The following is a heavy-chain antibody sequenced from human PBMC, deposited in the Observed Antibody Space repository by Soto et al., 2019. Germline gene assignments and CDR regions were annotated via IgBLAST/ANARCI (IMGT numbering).Heavy chain of an antibody. CDR3: AKDSLDSSSWYPPLALYGMDV. CDR1: GFTFSSYA. V-gene: IGHV3-30-3*01. Sequence: PGGSLRLSCAASGFTFSSYAMHWVRQAPGKGLEWVAVISYDGSNKYYADSVKGRFTISRDNSKNTLYLQMNSLRAEDTAVYYCAKDSLDSSSWYPPLALYGMDVWGQGTTVTVSS. J-gene: IGHJ6*02. CDR2: ISYDGSNK. D-gene: IGHD6-13*01.